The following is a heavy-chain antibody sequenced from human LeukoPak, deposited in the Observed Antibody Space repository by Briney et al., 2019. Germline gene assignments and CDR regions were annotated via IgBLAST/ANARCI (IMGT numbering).Heavy chain of an antibody. CDR3: AREVVYRRSWYFGDY. CDR1: GYTFTSYG. Sequence: ASVKGCCKASGYTFTSYGISWVRQAPGQGLKWMGWISAYNGNTNYAQKLQGRVTMTTDTSTSTAYMELRSLRSDDTAGYYCAREVVYRRSWYFGDYWGHGNLVTVSS. D-gene: IGHD2-15*01. J-gene: IGHJ4*01. V-gene: IGHV1-18*01. CDR2: ISAYNGNT.